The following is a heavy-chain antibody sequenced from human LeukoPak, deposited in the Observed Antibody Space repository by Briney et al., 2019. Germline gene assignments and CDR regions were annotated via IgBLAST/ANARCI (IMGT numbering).Heavy chain of an antibody. V-gene: IGHV4-59*01. J-gene: IGHJ4*02. D-gene: IGHD4-17*01. CDR3: AREKNYGDSYYFDY. Sequence: SETLSLTCSVSGGFISSYYWRWIRQPAGGGLVWIGSIFYSGSTNYNPSLKSRVTISVDTSKNQFSLKLSSVTAADTAVYYCAREKNYGDSYYFDYYGQGNLALVS. CDR1: GGFISSYY. CDR2: IFYSGST.